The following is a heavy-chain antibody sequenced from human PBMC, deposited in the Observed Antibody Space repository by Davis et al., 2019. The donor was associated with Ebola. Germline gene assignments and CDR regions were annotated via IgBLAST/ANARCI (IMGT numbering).Heavy chain of an antibody. J-gene: IGHJ4*02. D-gene: IGHD3-22*01. V-gene: IGHV5-51*01. CDR3: ARSEVDYYDSSGYFN. CDR2: IYPGDSDT. Sequence: GESLKTSCKGSGYSFTSYWIGWVRQMPGKGLEWMGIIYPGDSDTRYSPSFQGQVTISADKSISTAYLQWSSLKASDTAMYYCARSEVDYYDSSGYFNWGQGTLVTVSS. CDR1: GYSFTSYW.